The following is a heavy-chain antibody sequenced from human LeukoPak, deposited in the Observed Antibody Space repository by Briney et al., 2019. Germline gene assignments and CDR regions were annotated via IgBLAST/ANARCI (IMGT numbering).Heavy chain of an antibody. CDR1: GFTLSNYW. D-gene: IGHD5-24*01. CDR3: TRNLGWLQFDH. Sequence: PGGSLRLSCAASGFTLSNYWMDWVRQAPGKGLEWVASIKGDGNEKYYVDSVKVRFTISRDNAKKSLYLQVSSLRAEDTAVYYCTRNLGWLQFDHWGQGTLVTVSS. V-gene: IGHV3-7*04. J-gene: IGHJ4*02. CDR2: IKGDGNEK.